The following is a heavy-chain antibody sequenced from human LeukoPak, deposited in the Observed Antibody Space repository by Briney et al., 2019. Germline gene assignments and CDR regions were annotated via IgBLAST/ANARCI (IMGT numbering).Heavy chain of an antibody. CDR3: ARDTNYDILAGYAFDI. Sequence: GGSLRLSCAASGFTFSDYYMSWIRQAPGKGLEWVSYISSSGSTIYYADSVKGRFTISRDNAKNSLYLQMNSLRAEDTAVYYCARDTNYDILAGYAFDIWGQGTMVTVSS. CDR2: ISSSGSTI. D-gene: IGHD3-9*01. J-gene: IGHJ3*02. CDR1: GFTFSDYY. V-gene: IGHV3-11*04.